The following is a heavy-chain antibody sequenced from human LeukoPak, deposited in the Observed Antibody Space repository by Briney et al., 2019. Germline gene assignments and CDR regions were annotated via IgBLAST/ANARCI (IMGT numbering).Heavy chain of an antibody. J-gene: IGHJ4*02. CDR3: ARDRAWNYFDY. CDR1: GFTFSSYA. D-gene: IGHD3-3*01. Sequence: GRSLRLSCAASGFTFSSYAMHWVCQAPGKGLEWVAVISYDGSNKYYADSVKGRFTISRDNSKDTLYLQMDSLRAEDTAVYYCARDRAWNYFDYWGQGTLVTVSS. CDR2: ISYDGSNK. V-gene: IGHV3-30*04.